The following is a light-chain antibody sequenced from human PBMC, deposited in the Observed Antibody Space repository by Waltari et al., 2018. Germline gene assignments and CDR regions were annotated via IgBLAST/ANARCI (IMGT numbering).Light chain of an antibody. CDR3: CSYAGSSTSSAV. J-gene: IGLJ1*01. CDR2: GVT. V-gene: IGLV2-23*02. Sequence: QSALTQPASVSGSPGQSTTISCTGSTRDVGSYSPASWYQQHPGKAPKLLIYGVTKRPSGVSHRFSGSKSGNTASLTISGLQTEDEADYYCCSYAGSSTSSAVFGTGTKVIVL. CDR1: TRDVGSYSP.